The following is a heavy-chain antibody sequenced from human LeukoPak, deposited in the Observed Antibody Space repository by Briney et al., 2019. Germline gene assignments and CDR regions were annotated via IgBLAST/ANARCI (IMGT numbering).Heavy chain of an antibody. J-gene: IGHJ3*02. Sequence: ASVKVSCKASGYTFTSYKISWVRQAPGQGLEWMGWISGYNGNTDYAQKFQGRVTVTIDTSTSTAYMELRSLRYDDTALYYCARSDGTYGLPFDIWGQGTMVTVSS. CDR1: GYTFTSYK. CDR3: ARSDGTYGLPFDI. CDR2: ISGYNGNT. D-gene: IGHD1-26*01. V-gene: IGHV1-18*01.